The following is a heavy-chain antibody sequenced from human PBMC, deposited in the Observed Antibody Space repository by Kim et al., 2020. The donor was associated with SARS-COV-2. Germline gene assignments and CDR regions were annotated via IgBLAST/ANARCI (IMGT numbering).Heavy chain of an antibody. Sequence: GGSLRLSCAASGFTFSSYSMNWVRQAPGKGLEWVSSISSSSSYIYYADSVKGRFTISRDNAKNSLYLQMNSLRAEDTAVYYCARAGLDCSSTSCYRDNWFDPWGQGTLVTVSS. D-gene: IGHD2-2*01. V-gene: IGHV3-21*01. J-gene: IGHJ5*02. CDR2: ISSSSSYI. CDR3: ARAGLDCSSTSCYRDNWFDP. CDR1: GFTFSSYS.